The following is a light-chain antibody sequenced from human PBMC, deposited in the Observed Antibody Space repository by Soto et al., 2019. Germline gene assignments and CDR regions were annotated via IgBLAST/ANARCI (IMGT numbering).Light chain of an antibody. CDR2: GAS. V-gene: IGKV3-20*01. J-gene: IGKJ1*01. CDR3: QQYGSSPRT. Sequence: EIVLTQSPGTLSLFPGERATFSCRASQSVSSTYLAWYQQQPGQAPRLLIYGASSRATGIPDRFSGSGSGTDFTLTISRLAPEDSAVYYCQQYGSSPRTFGQGTKVEI. CDR1: QSVSSTY.